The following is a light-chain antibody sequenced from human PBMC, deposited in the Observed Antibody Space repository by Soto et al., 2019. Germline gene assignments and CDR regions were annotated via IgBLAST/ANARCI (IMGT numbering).Light chain of an antibody. J-gene: IGLJ2*01. CDR3: SSYTSSSTGV. Sequence: QSVLTQPASVSGSPGQSITISCTGTSSDVGGYNYVSWYQQHPGKAPKLMIYDVSNRPSGVSNRFSGSKSGNTASLTISGLQAEDEGDYYCSSYTSSSTGVFGGGTKLTV. CDR2: DVS. CDR1: SSDVGGYNY. V-gene: IGLV2-14*01.